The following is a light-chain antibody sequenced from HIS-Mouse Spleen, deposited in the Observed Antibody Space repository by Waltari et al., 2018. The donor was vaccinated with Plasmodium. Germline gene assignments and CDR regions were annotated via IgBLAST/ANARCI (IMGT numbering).Light chain of an antibody. V-gene: IGLV2-14*03. J-gene: IGLJ1*01. CDR1: SSDVGGYNY. CDR3: SSYTSSSTLNYV. CDR2: DVI. Sequence: QSALTQPASVSGSPGQSITISCTGTSSDVGGYNYVAWYQQHPGKAPKHIFYDVINRPSGFSNRFSGSKSGNTASLTISGLQAEDEADYYCSSYTSSSTLNYVFGTGTKVTVL.